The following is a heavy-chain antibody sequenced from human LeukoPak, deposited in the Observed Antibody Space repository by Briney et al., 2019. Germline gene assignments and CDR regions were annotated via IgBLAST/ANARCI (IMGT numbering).Heavy chain of an antibody. CDR1: GFSLSTNGVG. CDR2: IYWNDDK. J-gene: IGHJ3*02. Sequence: ESGPTVVKPTQTPTLICTFSGFSLSTNGVGVGWIRQPPGKALEWLTLIYWNDDKRYSPSLESRLTITKDTSKNQVVLTMTNMDPVDTATYYCAHRLAGGGYSYGSDAFDIWGQGTMVTVSS. V-gene: IGHV2-5*01. CDR3: AHRLAGGGYSYGSDAFDI. D-gene: IGHD5-18*01.